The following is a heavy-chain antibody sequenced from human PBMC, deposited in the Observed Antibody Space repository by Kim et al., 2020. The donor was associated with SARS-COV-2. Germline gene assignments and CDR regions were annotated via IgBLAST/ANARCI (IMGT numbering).Heavy chain of an antibody. CDR3: GRDPHGVGPAFDC. D-gene: IGHD2-15*01. J-gene: IGHJ4*02. Sequence: GGSLRLSCAASGFTFSRDAMSWVRQAPGKGLEWVSAISGDGGSTYYTYSVKGRFTISRDNSKNTLYLQMNSLRDEDTAVYYCGRDPHGVGPAFDCWGQGTLVTVSS. CDR2: ISGDGGST. V-gene: IGHV3-23*01. CDR1: GFTFSRDA.